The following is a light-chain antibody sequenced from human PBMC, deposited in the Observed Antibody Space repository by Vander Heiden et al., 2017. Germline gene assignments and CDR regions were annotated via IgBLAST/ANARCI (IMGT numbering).Light chain of an antibody. CDR2: DVS. CDR3: QQYNSYSGYT. J-gene: IGKJ2*01. Sequence: DIKMAQSPSSLSVSVGDRVSHTCRASQSISRWLAWYQQKPGKAPKLLIYDVSSLGTGVPSRFSGSGSGTEFTLTISRLQPDDFARYYCQQYNSYSGYTFGQGTKLEIK. V-gene: IGKV1-5*01. CDR1: QSISRW.